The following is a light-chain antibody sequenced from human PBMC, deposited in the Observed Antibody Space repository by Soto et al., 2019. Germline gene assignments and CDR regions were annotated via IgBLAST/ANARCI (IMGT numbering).Light chain of an antibody. CDR1: QGISNY. V-gene: IGKV1-9*01. CDR3: QQLTGYST. J-gene: IGKJ5*01. Sequence: DIQLTQSPSFLSASVGDRVTITCRASQGISNYLAWYQQKTGKAPKLLIYAASTLQSGVPSRFSGSGSGTEFTLTVSSLQPEDFATYYCQQLTGYSTFGPGTRLEIK. CDR2: AAS.